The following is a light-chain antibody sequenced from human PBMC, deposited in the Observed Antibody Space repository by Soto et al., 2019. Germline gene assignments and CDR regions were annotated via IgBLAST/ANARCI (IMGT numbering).Light chain of an antibody. V-gene: IGKV1-39*01. J-gene: IGKJ1*01. CDR1: QSIRKY. CDR2: AAS. CDR3: QQSGDTPPWT. Sequence: DIQMTQSPSALAASVGDRVIITCRASQSIRKYLNWYQHKPGKVPTLLLYAASTLQSGVPSRFSGSGSGTEFTLTITSLQPEDFATYYCQQSGDTPPWTFGQGTKVDIK.